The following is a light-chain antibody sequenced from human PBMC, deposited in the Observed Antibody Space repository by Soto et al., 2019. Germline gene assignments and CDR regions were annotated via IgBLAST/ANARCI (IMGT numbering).Light chain of an antibody. CDR3: HQHGTSRT. CDR1: QSVSSYY. V-gene: IGKV3-20*01. Sequence: ELVLTQSPGTLSLSPGERATLSCRASQSVSSYYLGWYQQKPGQAPRLLIYSASSRATGIPDRYSRSESGTDFTLTINSLEPEDFAVYYCHQHGTSRTFGQGTKVEIK. CDR2: SAS. J-gene: IGKJ1*01.